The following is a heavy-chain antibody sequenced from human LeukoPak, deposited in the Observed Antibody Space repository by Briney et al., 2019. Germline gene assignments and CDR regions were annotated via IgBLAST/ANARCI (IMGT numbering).Heavy chain of an antibody. Sequence: GRSLRLCCAASGFTFTNYGMHWVRQAPGKGLEWVAVIWYDGSNKYYADSVKGRFTISRDNSKNTLYLQMNSLRAEDTAVYYCATDSSLSPDSWGQGTLVTVSS. CDR2: IWYDGSNK. V-gene: IGHV3-33*01. CDR1: GFTFTNYG. D-gene: IGHD2-2*01. CDR3: ATDSSLSPDS. J-gene: IGHJ5*01.